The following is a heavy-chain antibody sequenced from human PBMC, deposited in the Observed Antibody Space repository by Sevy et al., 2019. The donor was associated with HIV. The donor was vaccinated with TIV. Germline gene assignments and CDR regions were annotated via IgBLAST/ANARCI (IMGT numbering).Heavy chain of an antibody. CDR2: ISYDGSNK. V-gene: IGHV3-30-3*01. J-gene: IGHJ4*02. Sequence: GGSLRLSCAASGCTFSSYAMHWVRQAPGKGLEWVAVISYDGSNKYYADSVKGRFTISRDNSKNTLYLQMNSLRAEDTAVYYCARVGGAVVDYWSQGTLVTVSS. D-gene: IGHD1-26*01. CDR1: GCTFSSYA. CDR3: ARVGGAVVDY.